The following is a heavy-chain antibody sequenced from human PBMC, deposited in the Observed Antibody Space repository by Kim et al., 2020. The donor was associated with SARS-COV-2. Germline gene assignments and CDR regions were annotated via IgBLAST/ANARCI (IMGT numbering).Heavy chain of an antibody. CDR3: AKNPSSGYFYYFDY. J-gene: IGHJ4*02. Sequence: NSVTGRFNISRHNTKTTLYLQMNSLRAEDTAVYYCAKNPSSGYFYYFDYWGQGALVTVSS. V-gene: IGHV3-23*01. D-gene: IGHD3-22*01.